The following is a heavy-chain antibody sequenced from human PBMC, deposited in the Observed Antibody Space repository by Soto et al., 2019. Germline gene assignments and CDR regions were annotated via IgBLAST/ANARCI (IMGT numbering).Heavy chain of an antibody. V-gene: IGHV1-8*01. CDR3: ARGIVGGSTRAFDL. CDR2: MNPNSGET. CDR1: GYTFTRHD. Sequence: ASVKVSCEASGYTFTRHDVNWVRQAPGQGPEWMGWMNPNSGETGYAQIFQGRVKMTRDTSISTAYLEVSSLRSGDTAIYFCARGIVGGSTRAFDLWGQGTMVTVSS. J-gene: IGHJ3*01. D-gene: IGHD1-26*01.